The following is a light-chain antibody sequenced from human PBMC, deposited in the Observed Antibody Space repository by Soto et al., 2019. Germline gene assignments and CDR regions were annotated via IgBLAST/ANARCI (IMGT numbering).Light chain of an antibody. Sequence: EVVMTQSPATLSVSPWDKVSLSCRANQTISNMLAWYQQNPGQAPRLLIYAASTRATGVSARFSGSGSGTEFTLTISSLQSEDFTIYYCQYYNNWLATFGGGTKVDIK. CDR2: AAS. J-gene: IGKJ4*01. CDR3: QYYNNWLAT. V-gene: IGKV3-15*01. CDR1: QTISNM.